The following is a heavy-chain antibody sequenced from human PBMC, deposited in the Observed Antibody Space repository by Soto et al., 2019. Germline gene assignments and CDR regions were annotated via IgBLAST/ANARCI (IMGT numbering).Heavy chain of an antibody. CDR2: IYYSGST. D-gene: IGHD2-15*01. J-gene: IGHJ5*02. CDR1: DGTISSYY. Sequence: PSETLSLTCTVSDGTISSYYWSWIRQPPGKGLEWIGYIYYSGSTNYNPSLKSRVTISVDTSKNQFSLKLSSVTAADTAVYYCARLRCSGGSCYSGQTGWFDPWGQGTLVTVSS. CDR3: ARLRCSGGSCYSGQTGWFDP. V-gene: IGHV4-59*01.